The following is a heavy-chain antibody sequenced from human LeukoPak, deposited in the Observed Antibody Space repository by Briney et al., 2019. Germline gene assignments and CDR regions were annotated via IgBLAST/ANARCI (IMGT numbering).Heavy chain of an antibody. Sequence: SETLSPTCAVSGGSISSYYWSWIRQPPGKGLEWIGYIYYSGSTNYNPSLKSRVTISVDTSKNQFSLKLSSVTAADTAVYYCARAGKVTTDIDHFDYWGQGTLVTVSS. D-gene: IGHD4-17*01. CDR2: IYYSGST. CDR3: ARAGKVTTDIDHFDY. CDR1: GGSISSYY. V-gene: IGHV4-59*01. J-gene: IGHJ4*02.